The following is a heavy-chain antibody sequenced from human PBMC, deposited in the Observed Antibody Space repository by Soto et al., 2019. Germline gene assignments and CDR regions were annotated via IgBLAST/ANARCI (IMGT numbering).Heavy chain of an antibody. J-gene: IGHJ2*01. D-gene: IGHD4-17*01. V-gene: IGHV1-18*01. CDR2: ISAYNGNT. CDR3: ASRFTPPYGDYASEWYIDL. CDR1: GYTFTSYG. Sequence: GASVKVSCKASGYTFTSYGISWVRQAPGQGLEWMGWISAYNGNTNYAQKLQGRVTMTTDTSTSTAYMELRSLRSDDTAVYYCASRFTPPYGDYASEWYIDLWGRGTLVTVSS.